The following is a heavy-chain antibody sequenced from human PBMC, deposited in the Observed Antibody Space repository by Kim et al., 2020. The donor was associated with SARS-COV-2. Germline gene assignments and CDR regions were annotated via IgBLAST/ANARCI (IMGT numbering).Heavy chain of an antibody. CDR2: IYHSGST. Sequence: SETLSLTCTVSGYSISSGYYWGWIRQPPGKGLEWIGSIYHSGSTYYNPSLKSRVTISVDTSKNQFSLKLSSVTAADTAVYYCARADEYSGLGTYNFDYWGQGILVTVSS. D-gene: IGHD3-10*01. CDR1: GYSISSGYY. V-gene: IGHV4-38-2*02. J-gene: IGHJ4*02. CDR3: ARADEYSGLGTYNFDY.